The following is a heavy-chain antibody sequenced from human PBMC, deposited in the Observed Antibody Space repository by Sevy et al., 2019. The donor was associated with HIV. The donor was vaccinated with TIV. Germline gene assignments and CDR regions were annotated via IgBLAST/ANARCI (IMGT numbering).Heavy chain of an antibody. CDR2: ISSSSSYI. CDR1: GFTFSSYS. Sequence: GGSLRLSCAASGFTFSSYSMNWVHQAPGKGLEWVSSISSSSSYIYYADSVKGRFAISRDNAKNSLYLQMNSLRAEDTAVYYCAREGGYCSGGSCYSPTYYYYGMDVWGQGTTVTVSS. D-gene: IGHD2-15*01. CDR3: AREGGYCSGGSCYSPTYYYYGMDV. V-gene: IGHV3-21*01. J-gene: IGHJ6*02.